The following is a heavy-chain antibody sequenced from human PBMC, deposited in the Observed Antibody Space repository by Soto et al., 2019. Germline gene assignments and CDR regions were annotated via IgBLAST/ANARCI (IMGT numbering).Heavy chain of an antibody. CDR1: GFTFSSYS. V-gene: IGHV3-48*02. D-gene: IGHD5-18*01. CDR3: ARAMDTAMVTLFFAY. J-gene: IGHJ4*02. Sequence: EVQLVESGGGLVQPGGSLRLSCAASGFTFSSYSMNWVRQAPGKGLEWVSYISSSSSTIYYADSVKGRFTISRDNARNSLYLQMNSLRDEDTAVYYCARAMDTAMVTLFFAYWGQGTLVTVSS. CDR2: ISSSSSTI.